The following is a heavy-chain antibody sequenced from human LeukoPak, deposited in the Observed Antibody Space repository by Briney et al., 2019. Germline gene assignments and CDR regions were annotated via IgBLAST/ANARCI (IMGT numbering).Heavy chain of an antibody. Sequence: ASVKVSCKASGYTFTSYGITWVRQAPGQGLEWMGWISAYNGNTNHAQNLQGRVTMTTDTSTSTAYMELRSLRSDDTAVYYCARDRDLYYGISGGDAFDIWGQGTMVTVSS. D-gene: IGHD3-22*01. V-gene: IGHV1-18*01. CDR3: ARDRDLYYGISGGDAFDI. CDR2: ISAYNGNT. CDR1: GYTFTSYG. J-gene: IGHJ3*02.